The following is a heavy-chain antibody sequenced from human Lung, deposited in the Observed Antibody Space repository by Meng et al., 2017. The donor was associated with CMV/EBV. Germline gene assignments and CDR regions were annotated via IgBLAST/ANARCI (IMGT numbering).Heavy chain of an antibody. CDR1: GYTFIAYA. J-gene: IGHJ4*02. Sequence: SVXVSXXASGYTFIAYAFSWVRQAPGQGHEWMGWISAYNGNTNYAQKVQGRVTMTTDTSTSTAYMELRSLRSDDTAVYYCARSDMIRGVVVLDYWGQGTXVTVSS. CDR2: ISAYNGNT. D-gene: IGHD3-10*01. CDR3: ARSDMIRGVVVLDY. V-gene: IGHV1-18*01.